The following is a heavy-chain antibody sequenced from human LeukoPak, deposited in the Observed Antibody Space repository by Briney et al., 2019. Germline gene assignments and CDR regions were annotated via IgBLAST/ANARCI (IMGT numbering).Heavy chain of an antibody. D-gene: IGHD3-9*01. CDR1: GGSISSSSYY. CDR2: IYYSGST. V-gene: IGHV4-39*01. J-gene: IGHJ2*01. CDR3: ARQYQLRYFDWLLYWYFDL. Sequence: SETLSLTCTVSGGSISSSSYYWGWIRQPPGKGLEWIGSIYYSGSTYCNPSLKSRVTISVDTSKNQFSLKLSSVTAADTAVYYCARQYQLRYFDWLLYWYFDLWGRGTLVTVSS.